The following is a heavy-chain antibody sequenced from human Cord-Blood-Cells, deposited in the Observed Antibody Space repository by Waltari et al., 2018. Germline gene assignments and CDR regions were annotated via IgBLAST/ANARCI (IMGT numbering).Heavy chain of an antibody. CDR2: SNHSGCT. V-gene: IGHV4-34*01. J-gene: IGHJ4*02. CDR3: ARSSSLIAAAGDY. CDR1: VGSFTGYY. D-gene: IGHD6-13*01. Sequence: QVQLQQWGAELLKTSETLSITCAVHVGSFTGYYWRWIRQPPGKGLEWIGESNHSGCTNYNPSRKSRVTISVDTSMNQFSLRLSSVTAADTAVYYCARSSSLIAAAGDYWGQGTLVTVSS.